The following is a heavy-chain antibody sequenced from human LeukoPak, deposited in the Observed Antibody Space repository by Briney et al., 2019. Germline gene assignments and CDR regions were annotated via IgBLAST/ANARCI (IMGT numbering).Heavy chain of an antibody. J-gene: IGHJ4*02. CDR1: GFTFSSFA. CDR2: INIDGSST. D-gene: IGHD3-22*01. V-gene: IGHV3-74*01. CDR3: AREGDDTSGYYQDY. Sequence: GGSLTLSCAASGFTFSSFAMSWVRHAPGKGLVWVSRINIDGSSTTYADSVKGRFTISRDNAKNTLYLQMNSLRAEDTAVYYCAREGDDTSGYYQDYWGQGTLVTVSS.